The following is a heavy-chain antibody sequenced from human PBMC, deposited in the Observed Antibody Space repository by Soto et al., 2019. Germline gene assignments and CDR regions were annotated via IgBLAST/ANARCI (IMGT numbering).Heavy chain of an antibody. V-gene: IGHV3-23*01. J-gene: IGHJ4*02. D-gene: IGHD3-16*02. Sequence: EVQLLESGGGLIQPGGSLRLSCAASGFTFSNYSMSWVLQAPGKGLEWVSSISDSGAGTYYADFVNGRFTISRDNSNNTRYLQQNSRRAEDTAVFYCATTTDAYLRGPYRHYFCDYWGQGTLVTVSS. CDR1: GFTFSNYS. CDR2: ISDSGAGT. CDR3: ATTTDAYLRGPYRHYFCDY.